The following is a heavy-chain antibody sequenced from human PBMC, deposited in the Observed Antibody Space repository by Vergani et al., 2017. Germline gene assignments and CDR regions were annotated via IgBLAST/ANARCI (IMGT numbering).Heavy chain of an antibody. V-gene: IGHV2-5*02. J-gene: IGHJ4*02. CDR3: AHSTPMTTVTTSDYFDY. CDR1: GFSLSTSGVG. CDR2: IYWDDDK. D-gene: IGHD4-17*01. Sequence: QITLKESGPTLVKPTQTLTLTCTFSGFSLSTSGVGVGWIRQPPGKALEWLALIYWDDDKRYSPSLKSRLTITKDTSKNQLVLTMTNMDPVDTATYYCAHSTPMTTVTTSDYFDYWGQGTLVTVSS.